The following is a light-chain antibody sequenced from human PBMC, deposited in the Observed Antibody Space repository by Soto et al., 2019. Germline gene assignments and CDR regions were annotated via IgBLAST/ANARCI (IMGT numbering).Light chain of an antibody. J-gene: IGKJ1*01. CDR2: DAS. Sequence: EIVMTQSPATLSVSPGEGATVSCRASQSVSSHLAWYQHKPGQAPRLLFYDASTRATDIPPSFTGSGSGTEFTLTISSLQSEDIAVYYCQQYNKWPQTFGQGTKVDIK. CDR3: QQYNKWPQT. CDR1: QSVSSH. V-gene: IGKV3-15*01.